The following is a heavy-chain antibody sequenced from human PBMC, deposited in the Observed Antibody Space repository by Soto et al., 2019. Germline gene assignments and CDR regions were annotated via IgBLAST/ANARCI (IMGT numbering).Heavy chain of an antibody. D-gene: IGHD3-3*01. Sequence: ASVKVSCKASGYTFTSYGISWVRQAPGQGLEWMGWISAYNGNTNYAQKLQGRVTMTTDTSTSTAYMELRSLRSDDTAVYYCARDLGDYDFWSGSIPGTYWGQGTLVTVSS. V-gene: IGHV1-18*04. CDR1: GYTFTSYG. J-gene: IGHJ4*02. CDR2: ISAYNGNT. CDR3: ARDLGDYDFWSGSIPGTY.